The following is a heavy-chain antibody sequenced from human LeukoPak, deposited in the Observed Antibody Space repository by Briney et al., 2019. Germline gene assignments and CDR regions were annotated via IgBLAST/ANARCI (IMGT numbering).Heavy chain of an antibody. CDR3: ARSLKEYSSDGDY. CDR1: GGSFSGYY. J-gene: IGHJ4*02. CDR2: INHSGST. Sequence: SETLSLTCAVYGGSFSGYYWSWIRQPPGKGLEWIGEINHSGSTNYNPSLKSRVTISVDTSKNQFSLRLSSGTAADTAVYYCARSLKEYSSDGDYWGQGTLVTVSS. D-gene: IGHD6-6*01. V-gene: IGHV4-34*01.